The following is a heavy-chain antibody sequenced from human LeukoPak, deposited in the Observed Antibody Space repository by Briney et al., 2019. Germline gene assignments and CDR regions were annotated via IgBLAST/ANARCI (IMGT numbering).Heavy chain of an antibody. Sequence: AGGSLRFSCAASGFTSDDYAMHWVRQAPGKGLEWVSLISGDGGTTYYPDSMKGRFTISRDNSKNSLYLQMNSLRTEDSALYYCAATGFCTNGVCYWSRSRKTSRDYWGQGTLVTVSS. V-gene: IGHV3-43*02. J-gene: IGHJ4*02. D-gene: IGHD2-8*01. CDR1: GFTSDDYA. CDR2: ISGDGGTT. CDR3: AATGFCTNGVCYWSRSRKTSRDY.